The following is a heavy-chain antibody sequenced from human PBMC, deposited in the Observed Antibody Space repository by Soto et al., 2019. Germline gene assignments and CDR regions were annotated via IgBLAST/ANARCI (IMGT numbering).Heavy chain of an antibody. D-gene: IGHD6-6*01. CDR2: ISSSSSYI. Sequence: EVQLVESGGGLVKPGGSLRLSCAASGFTFSSYSMNWVRQAPGKGLEWVSSISSSSSYIYYADSVKGRFTISRDNAKNSLYLQMNSLRAEDTAVYYCASTTRSSSSGFYYYYGMDVWGQGTTVTVSS. J-gene: IGHJ6*02. V-gene: IGHV3-21*01. CDR3: ASTTRSSSSGFYYYYGMDV. CDR1: GFTFSSYS.